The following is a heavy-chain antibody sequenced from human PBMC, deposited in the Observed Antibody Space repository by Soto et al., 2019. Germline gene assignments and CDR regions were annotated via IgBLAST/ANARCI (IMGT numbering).Heavy chain of an antibody. V-gene: IGHV3-33*01. CDR3: ARAKGYGDYVEIDY. CDR2: IWYDGSNK. Sequence: QVQLVESGGGVVQPGRSLRLSCAASGFTFSSYGMHWVRQAPGKGLEWVAVIWYDGSNKYYADSVKARFTISRDNSKNTLYLQMNSLRAEDTAVYYCARAKGYGDYVEIDYWGQGTLVTVSS. CDR1: GFTFSSYG. J-gene: IGHJ4*02. D-gene: IGHD4-17*01.